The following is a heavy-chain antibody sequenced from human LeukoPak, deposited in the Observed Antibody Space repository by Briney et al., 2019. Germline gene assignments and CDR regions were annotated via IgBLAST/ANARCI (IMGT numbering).Heavy chain of an antibody. CDR3: ARPLGVDYVWGSYRY. D-gene: IGHD3-16*02. CDR1: GGSFSSSSYY. Sequence: SETLSLTCTVSGGSFSSSSYYWGWIRQPPGKGLEWIGSVSYSGSTYSNPSLKIRVTISLDTSKNQYSLKLSSVTAADTAVYYCARPLGVDYVWGSYRYWGQGALVTVSS. J-gene: IGHJ4*02. V-gene: IGHV4-39*01. CDR2: VSYSGST.